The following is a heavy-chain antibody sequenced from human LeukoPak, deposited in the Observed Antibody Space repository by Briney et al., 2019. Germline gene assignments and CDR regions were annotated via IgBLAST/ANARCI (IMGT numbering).Heavy chain of an antibody. V-gene: IGHV4-59*11. J-gene: IGHJ4*02. Sequence: SETLSLTCTVSGGSISSHYWSWIRQPPGKGLEWIGYIYYSGSTNYNPSLKSRVTISVDTSKNQFSLKLSSVTAADTAVYYCARGPPREPWYSSGWYATGFDYWGQGTLVTVSS. CDR3: ARGPPREPWYSSGWYATGFDY. CDR1: GGSISSHY. CDR2: IYYSGST. D-gene: IGHD6-19*01.